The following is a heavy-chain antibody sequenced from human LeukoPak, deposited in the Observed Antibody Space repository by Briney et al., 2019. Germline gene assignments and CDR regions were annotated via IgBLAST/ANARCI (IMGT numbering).Heavy chain of an antibody. Sequence: PSETLSLTCTVSDGSISSSSYYWGWIRQPPGKGLEWIGSIYYSGSTNYNPSLNSRVTISIDTSKNQFSLKLSSVTAADTAVYYCASPAGGGCTSTNCYGVFDYWGQGALVTVSS. V-gene: IGHV4-39*07. CDR3: ASPAGGGCTSTNCYGVFDY. CDR2: IYYSGST. J-gene: IGHJ4*02. D-gene: IGHD2-2*01. CDR1: DGSISSSSYY.